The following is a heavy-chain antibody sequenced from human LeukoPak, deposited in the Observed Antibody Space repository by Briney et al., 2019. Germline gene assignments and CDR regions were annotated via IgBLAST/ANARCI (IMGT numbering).Heavy chain of an antibody. D-gene: IGHD3-10*01. CDR1: GFTFSGSA. CDR2: MRSKANTYAT. CDR3: TGRTDGSGSYFDY. V-gene: IGHV3-73*01. Sequence: GGSLRLSCAASGFTFSGSAMHWVRQASGKGLEWVGRMRSKANTYATAYAASVKGRFTISRDDSKNTAYLQMNSLETEDTAVYYCTGRTDGSGSYFDYWGQGTLVTVSS. J-gene: IGHJ4*02.